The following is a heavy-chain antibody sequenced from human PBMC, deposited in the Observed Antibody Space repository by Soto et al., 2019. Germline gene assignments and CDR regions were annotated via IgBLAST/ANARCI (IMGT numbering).Heavy chain of an antibody. Sequence: SETLSLTCAVSGDSISSSNWWSWVRQPPGKGLEWIGEIYHSGSTNYNPSLKSRVTMSVDTSKNQFSLKLSSVTAADTAVYYCASQHYYDSSGYYVGYWGQGTLVTVSS. D-gene: IGHD3-22*01. CDR1: GDSISSSNW. CDR2: IYHSGST. CDR3: ASQHYYDSSGYYVGY. V-gene: IGHV4-4*02. J-gene: IGHJ4*02.